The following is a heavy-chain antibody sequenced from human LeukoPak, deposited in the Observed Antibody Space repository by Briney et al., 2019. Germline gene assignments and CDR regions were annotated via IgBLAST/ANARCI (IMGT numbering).Heavy chain of an antibody. CDR2: LSGSGVTT. V-gene: IGHV3-23*01. CDR3: AKSKNLGISGAFDY. J-gene: IGHJ4*02. D-gene: IGHD7-27*01. CDR1: GFTFSNYA. Sequence: GGSLRLSCAASGFTFSNYAMSWVRQAPGKGLEWVSTLSGSGVTTCYADSVKGRFTISRDNSKNTLYLQMNSLRAEDTAVYYCAKSKNLGISGAFDYWGQGTLVTVSS.